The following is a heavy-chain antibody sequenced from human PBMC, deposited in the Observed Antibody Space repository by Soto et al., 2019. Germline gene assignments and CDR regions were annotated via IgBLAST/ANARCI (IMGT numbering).Heavy chain of an antibody. Sequence: EVQLLESGGGLVQPGGSLRISCAASGFTFSSYAMSWVRQAPGKGLEWVSAISGSGGSTYYADSVKGRFTISRDNSKNTLYLQMNSLRAEDTAIYYCAKDYSNYFYHYYYMDVWGKGTTVTVSS. J-gene: IGHJ6*03. CDR3: AKDYSNYFYHYYYMDV. D-gene: IGHD4-4*01. CDR1: GFTFSSYA. CDR2: ISGSGGST. V-gene: IGHV3-23*01.